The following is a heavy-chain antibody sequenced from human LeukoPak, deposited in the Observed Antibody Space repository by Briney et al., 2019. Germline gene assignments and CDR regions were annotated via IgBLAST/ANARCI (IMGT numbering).Heavy chain of an antibody. CDR1: GGTFSSYA. CDR2: IIPIFGTA. D-gene: IGHD1-26*01. Sequence: SVKVSCKASGGTFSSYAISWVRQAPGQGLEWMGGIIPIFGTANYAQMFQGRVTITTDESTSTAYMELSSLRSEDTAVYYCARSLSGSYYFDYWGQGTLVTVSS. CDR3: ARSLSGSYYFDY. J-gene: IGHJ4*02. V-gene: IGHV1-69*05.